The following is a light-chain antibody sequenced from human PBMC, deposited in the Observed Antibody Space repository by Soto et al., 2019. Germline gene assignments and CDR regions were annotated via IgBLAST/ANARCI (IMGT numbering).Light chain of an antibody. J-gene: IGKJ2*01. CDR3: QQRNNWPPSYT. V-gene: IGKV3-11*01. CDR1: QSVGSY. Sequence: EIVLTQSPDTLSLSPGDRATLSCRASQSVGSYLAWFQQKAGQAPRLLIYDASHKATGVPARFRGGGFGTAFTLTISSLEAEDFAVYYCQQRNNWPPSYTFGQGTKLEIK. CDR2: DAS.